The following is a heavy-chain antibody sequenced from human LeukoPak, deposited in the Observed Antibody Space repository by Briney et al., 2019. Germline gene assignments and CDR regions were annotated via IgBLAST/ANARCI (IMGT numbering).Heavy chain of an antibody. CDR2: INHSGST. V-gene: IGHV4-34*01. J-gene: IGHJ4*02. CDR3: ARVGCSGGSCYFDRRYPRGGYSYGDFDY. CDR1: GGSFSGYY. Sequence: KPSETLSLTCAVYGGSFSGYYWSWIRQPPGKGLEWIGEINHSGSTNYNPSLKSRVTISVDTSKNQFSLKLSSVTAADTAVYYCARVGCSGGSCYFDRRYPRGGYSYGDFDYWGQGTLVTVSS. D-gene: IGHD2-15*01.